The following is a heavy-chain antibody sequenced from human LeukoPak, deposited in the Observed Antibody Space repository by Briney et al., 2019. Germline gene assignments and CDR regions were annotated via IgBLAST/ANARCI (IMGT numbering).Heavy chain of an antibody. CDR2: ISTSGGTT. CDR1: GFTFSSYA. V-gene: IGHV3-23*01. Sequence: GGSLRLSCAASGFTFSSYAMSWVRQAPGKGLEWVSAISTSGGTTYYADSVKGRFTISRDNSKNTLYLQMNSLRAEDTALYYCAKPPYSSSWTIDYWGQGTLVTVSS. CDR3: AKPPYSSSWTIDY. D-gene: IGHD6-13*01. J-gene: IGHJ4*02.